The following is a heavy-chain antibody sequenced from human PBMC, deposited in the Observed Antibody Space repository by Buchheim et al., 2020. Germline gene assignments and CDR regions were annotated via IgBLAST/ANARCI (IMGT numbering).Heavy chain of an antibody. D-gene: IGHD3-22*01. V-gene: IGHV4-39*01. CDR2: IYYSGST. Sequence: QLQLQESGPGLVKPSETLSLTCTVSGGSISSSSYYWGWIRQPPGKGLEWIGSIYYSGSTYYNPSLKSRVTISVDTSKNQFSLKLSPVTAADTAVYYCARWYYDSSGYYYFDYWGQGTL. J-gene: IGHJ4*01. CDR3: ARWYYDSSGYYYFDY. CDR1: GGSISSSSYY.